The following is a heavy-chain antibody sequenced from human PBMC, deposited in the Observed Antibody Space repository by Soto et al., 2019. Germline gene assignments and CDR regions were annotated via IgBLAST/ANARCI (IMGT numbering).Heavy chain of an antibody. V-gene: IGHV3-23*01. D-gene: IGHD2-15*01. CDR1: GFAFSSYA. CDR3: AKEQSGGSCFEQ. CDR2: ISGSGGST. Sequence: GGSLRLACAASGFAFSSYAMSWVRQAPGKGLEWVSAISGSGGSTYYADSVKGRFTISRDNSKNTLYLQMNSLRAEDTAVYYCAKEQSGGSCFEQRGKGTTVTVSS. J-gene: IGHJ6*04.